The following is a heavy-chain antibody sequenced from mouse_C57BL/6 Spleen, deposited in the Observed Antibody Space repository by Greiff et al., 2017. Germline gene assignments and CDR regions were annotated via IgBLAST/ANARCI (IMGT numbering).Heavy chain of an antibody. J-gene: IGHJ1*03. D-gene: IGHD1-1*01. V-gene: IGHV1-52*01. CDR3: ARTPYYYGSSYWYFDV. Sequence: QVHVKQPGAELVRPGSSVKLSCKASGYTFTSYWMHWVKQRPIQGLEWIGNIDPSDSETHYNQKFKDKATLTVDKSSSTAYMQISSLTSEDSAVYYGARTPYYYGSSYWYFDVWGTGTTVTVSS. CDR1: GYTFTSYW. CDR2: IDPSDSET.